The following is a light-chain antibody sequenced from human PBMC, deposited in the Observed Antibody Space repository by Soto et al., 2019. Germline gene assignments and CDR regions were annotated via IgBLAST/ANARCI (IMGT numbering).Light chain of an antibody. CDR1: SSNIGAGYD. Sequence: QSVLTQPPSVSGAAGQSVTISCSGSSSNIGAGYDVHWYQQFPGGAPKSLIFGNYNRPSGVPNRFSGSRSGSSASLAIAGLQPEDEAFSYCQAYDDGLSGSVFGTGTKVTVL. CDR2: GNY. J-gene: IGLJ1*01. CDR3: QAYDDGLSGSV. V-gene: IGLV1-40*01.